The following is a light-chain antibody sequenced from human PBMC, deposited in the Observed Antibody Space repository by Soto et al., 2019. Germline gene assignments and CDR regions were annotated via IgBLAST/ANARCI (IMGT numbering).Light chain of an antibody. Sequence: EIVLTQSPATLSLSPGERATLSCRASQSVSSYLAWYQQKPGQAPRLLIYDASNRATGIPARFSGSGSGTDFTLTISSLEPEDFAVYYCQQRRNLLSWTFGQGTMV. CDR2: DAS. CDR3: QQRRNLLSWT. V-gene: IGKV3-11*01. CDR1: QSVSSY. J-gene: IGKJ1*01.